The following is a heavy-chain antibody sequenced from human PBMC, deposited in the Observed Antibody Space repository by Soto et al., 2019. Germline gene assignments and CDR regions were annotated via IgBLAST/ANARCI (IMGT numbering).Heavy chain of an antibody. J-gene: IGHJ4*02. CDR2: IYWDDDK. CDR3: APLHYRGSRVGY. V-gene: IGHV2-5*02. Sequence: QITLKESGPTLVKPTQTLTLTCTFSGFSLTTIAVGVGWIRQPPGKALEWLALIYWDDDKRYSPSLKDRLTITNDSSKNRVVLTVAHVVPGDTATYYGAPLHYRGSRVGYWGQGTLVTVSS. D-gene: IGHD3-22*01. CDR1: GFSLTTIAVG.